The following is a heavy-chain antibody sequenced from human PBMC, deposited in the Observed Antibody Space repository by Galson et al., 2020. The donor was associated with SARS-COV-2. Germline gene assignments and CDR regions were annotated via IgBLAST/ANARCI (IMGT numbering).Heavy chain of an antibody. D-gene: IGHD3-22*01. J-gene: IGHJ4*02. CDR2: ISSSSSHI. Sequence: GGSLRLSCAASGFTFSSYSMNWVRQAPGKGLEWVSSISSSSSHIYYADSVKGRFTISRDNAKNSLYLQMNSPRAEDTAVYYCARDSGRSYDSSALLEYWGQGTLVTVSS. CDR1: GFTFSSYS. CDR3: ARDSGRSYDSSALLEY. V-gene: IGHV3-21*01.